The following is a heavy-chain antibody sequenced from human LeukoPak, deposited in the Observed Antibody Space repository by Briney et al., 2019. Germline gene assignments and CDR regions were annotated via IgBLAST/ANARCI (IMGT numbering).Heavy chain of an antibody. J-gene: IGHJ3*02. CDR1: GGSINGYY. V-gene: IGHV4-39*01. Sequence: SETLSPTCTVSGGSINGYYWGWIRQPPGKGLEWIGSIYYSGSTYYNPSLKSRVTISVDTSKNQFSLKLSSVTAADTAVYYCARYMGYCSGGSCYSTIVDAFDIWGQGTMVTVSS. CDR3: ARYMGYCSGGSCYSTIVDAFDI. CDR2: IYYSGST. D-gene: IGHD2-15*01.